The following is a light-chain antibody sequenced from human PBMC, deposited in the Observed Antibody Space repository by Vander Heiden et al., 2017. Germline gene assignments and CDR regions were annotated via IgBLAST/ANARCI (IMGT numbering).Light chain of an antibody. V-gene: IGKV3-20*01. J-gene: IGKJ1*01. CDR3: PLYCCSPPWT. CDR2: GTS. CDR1: QSVSSRY. Sequence: ESVLTQSPGTLSLSPGERAILSCRASQSVSSRYLAWYQQKPGQAPMLLIYGTSSRASGPPDRFRRSGSGTDFTLTISRLEPEDFAVYYCPLYCCSPPWTFGPGTKVEMK.